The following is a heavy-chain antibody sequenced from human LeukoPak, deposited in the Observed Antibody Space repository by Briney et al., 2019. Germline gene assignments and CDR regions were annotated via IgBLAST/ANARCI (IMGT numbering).Heavy chain of an antibody. CDR2: INPNSGGT. CDR3: ARDPPRGYDSSGYYYDDGNNWFDP. D-gene: IGHD3-22*01. CDR1: GYTFTGYY. V-gene: IGHV1-2*06. Sequence: ASVKVSCKASGYTFTGYYMHWVRQAPGQGLEWMVRINPNSGGTNYAQKFQGRVTMTRDTYISTAYMELSRLRSDDTAVYYCARDPPRGYDSSGYYYDDGNNWFDPWGQGTLVTVSS. J-gene: IGHJ5*02.